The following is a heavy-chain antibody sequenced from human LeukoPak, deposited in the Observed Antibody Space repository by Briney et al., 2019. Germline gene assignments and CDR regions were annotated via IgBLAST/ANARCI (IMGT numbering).Heavy chain of an antibody. J-gene: IGHJ4*02. D-gene: IGHD3-3*01. Sequence: GESLKISCKGSGYSFTSYWIGWVRQMPGKGLEWMGIIYPGDSDTRYSPSFQGQVTISADKSISTAYLQWSSLKASDTAMYYCARLIRMTIFGVVMQYFDYWGQGTLVAVSS. CDR2: IYPGDSDT. CDR3: ARLIRMTIFGVVMQYFDY. V-gene: IGHV5-51*01. CDR1: GYSFTSYW.